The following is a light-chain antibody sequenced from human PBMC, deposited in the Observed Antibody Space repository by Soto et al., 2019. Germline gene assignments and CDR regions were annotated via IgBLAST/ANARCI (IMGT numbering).Light chain of an antibody. CDR3: QQYGRT. V-gene: IGKV3-20*01. CDR1: QTISRNY. J-gene: IGKJ1*01. Sequence: EIVLTQSPGTLSLSPGERATLSCRASQTISRNYIAWYQQKPGRAPRLLISRTSNRATGIADRFSGSGSGTDFSLTISSLEPEDSAVYFCQQYGRTFGQGTKVEI. CDR2: RTS.